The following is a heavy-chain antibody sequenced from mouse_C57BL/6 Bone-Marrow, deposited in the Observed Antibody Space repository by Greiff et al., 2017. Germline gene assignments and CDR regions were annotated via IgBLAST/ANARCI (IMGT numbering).Heavy chain of an antibody. CDR2: IDPSDSYT. CDR1: GYTFTSYW. J-gene: IGHJ2*01. Sequence: QVQLQQPGAELVMPGASVKLSCKASGYTFTSYWMHWVKQRPGQGLEWIGEIDPSDSYTNYNQKFKGKSTLTVDKSSSTAYMQLSSLTSEDSAVYYRAREGVYWGQGTTLTVSS. CDR3: AREGVY. V-gene: IGHV1-69*01.